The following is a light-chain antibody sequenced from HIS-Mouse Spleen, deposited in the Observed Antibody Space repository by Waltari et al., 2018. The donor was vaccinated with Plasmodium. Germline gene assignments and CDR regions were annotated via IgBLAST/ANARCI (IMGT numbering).Light chain of an antibody. V-gene: IGLV1-44*01. J-gene: IGLJ2*01. Sequence: QSVLTQPPSASGTPGQRVTISCSGSSSNIGSNTVNWYQQLPGTAPNHLIYITNQRPSGVPARFSGSKSGTSASLAISVLQSEDEADYYCAAWDDSLNGPVFGGGTKLTVL. CDR1: SSNIGSNT. CDR3: AAWDDSLNGPV. CDR2: ITN.